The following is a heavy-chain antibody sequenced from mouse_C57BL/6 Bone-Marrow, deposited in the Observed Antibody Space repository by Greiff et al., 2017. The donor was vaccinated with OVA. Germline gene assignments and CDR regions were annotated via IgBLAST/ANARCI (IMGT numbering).Heavy chain of an antibody. J-gene: IGHJ4*01. CDR2: IDPETGGT. CDR1: GYTFTDYE. V-gene: IGHV1-15*01. D-gene: IGHD4-1*01. Sequence: LVESGAELVRPGASVTLSCKASGYTFTDYEMHWVKQTPVHGLEWIGAIDPETGGTAYNQKFKGKAILTADKSSSTAYMELRSLTSEDSAVYYCTRGWDVDAMDYWGQGTSVTVSS. CDR3: TRGWDVDAMDY.